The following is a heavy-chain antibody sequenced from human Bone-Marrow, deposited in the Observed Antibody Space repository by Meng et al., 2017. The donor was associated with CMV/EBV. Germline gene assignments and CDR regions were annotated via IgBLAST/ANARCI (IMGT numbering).Heavy chain of an antibody. J-gene: IGHJ4*02. Sequence: GESLKISCAASGFTFSSYGMHWVRQAPGKGLEWVAFIRYDGSNKYYADSVKGRFTISRDNSKNTLYLQMNSLRAEDTAVYYCARDAASMVRGVMGYWGQGTLVTVSS. CDR2: IRYDGSNK. D-gene: IGHD3-10*01. CDR1: GFTFSSYG. V-gene: IGHV3-30*02. CDR3: ARDAASMVRGVMGY.